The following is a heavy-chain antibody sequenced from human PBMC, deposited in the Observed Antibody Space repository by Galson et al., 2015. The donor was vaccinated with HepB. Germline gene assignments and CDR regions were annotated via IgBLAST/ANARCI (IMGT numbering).Heavy chain of an antibody. CDR2: IYPGDSDT. J-gene: IGHJ4*02. Sequence: QSGAEVKKPGESLKISCKGSGYSFTTYWIAWVRQMPGKGLEWMGIIYPGDSDTRYSPSFQGQVTISADKSITTAYLQWSSLKASDTAMYYCARSYCSAATCPPSMDYWGQGTLVTVSS. V-gene: IGHV5-51*01. D-gene: IGHD2-15*01. CDR1: GYSFTTYW. CDR3: ARSYCSAATCPPSMDY.